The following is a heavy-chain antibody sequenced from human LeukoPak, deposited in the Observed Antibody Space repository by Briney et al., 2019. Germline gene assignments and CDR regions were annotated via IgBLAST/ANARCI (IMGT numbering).Heavy chain of an antibody. CDR3: AKGYCSGGTCGGTY. D-gene: IGHD2-15*01. J-gene: IGHJ4*02. Sequence: QSGGSLRLSCAASGFSFSSYAMHWVRQAPGKGLEWVSAINAGATHYADSVKGRFTISRDNSRNTVDLQMNSLRAEDTAVYYCAKGYCSGGTCGGTYWGQGTLVTVSS. V-gene: IGHV3-23*01. CDR2: INAGAT. CDR1: GFSFSSYA.